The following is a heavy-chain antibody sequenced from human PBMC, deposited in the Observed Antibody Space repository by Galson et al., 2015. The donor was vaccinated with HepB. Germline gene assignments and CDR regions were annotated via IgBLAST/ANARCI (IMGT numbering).Heavy chain of an antibody. Sequence: QSGAEVKKPGASVKVSCKASGYTFTNYAISWVRQAPGQGLEWMGWVSAYNGNTNYAQKLQGRVTMTTDTSTSTAYMELRSLRSDDTAVYYCARPGNYYDSRGVSDWFDPWGQGTLVTVSS. CDR1: GYTFTNYA. CDR3: ARPGNYYDSRGVSDWFDP. D-gene: IGHD3-22*01. V-gene: IGHV1-18*01. J-gene: IGHJ5*02. CDR2: VSAYNGNT.